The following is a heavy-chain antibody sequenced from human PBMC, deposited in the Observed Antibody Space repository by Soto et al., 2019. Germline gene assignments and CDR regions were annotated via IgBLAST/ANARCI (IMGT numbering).Heavy chain of an antibody. D-gene: IGHD4-4*01. Sequence: QVQLVESGGGVVQPGRSLRLSCAASGFTFSSYGMHWVRQAPGKGLEWVAVISYDGSNKYYADSMKGRFTISRDNSKNTLSLQMNSLRAEDTAVYSCAKDRYSNYRLIDYWGQGALVTVSS. CDR2: ISYDGSNK. V-gene: IGHV3-30*18. CDR1: GFTFSSYG. CDR3: AKDRYSNYRLIDY. J-gene: IGHJ4*02.